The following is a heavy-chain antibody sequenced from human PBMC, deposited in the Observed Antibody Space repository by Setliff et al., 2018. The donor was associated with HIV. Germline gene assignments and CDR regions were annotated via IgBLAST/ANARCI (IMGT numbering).Heavy chain of an antibody. V-gene: IGHV5-51*01. J-gene: IGHJ4*02. Sequence: GESLKISCKGSGYSFTNYWIGWVRQMPGKGLEWMGIIYPGDSDTRYSPSFQGQVTISADKSISTAYLQWSSLKASDTAMYYCARLSVVTATRIYYFDYWGQGALVTVSS. CDR1: GYSFTNYW. CDR2: IYPGDSDT. D-gene: IGHD2-21*02. CDR3: ARLSVVTATRIYYFDY.